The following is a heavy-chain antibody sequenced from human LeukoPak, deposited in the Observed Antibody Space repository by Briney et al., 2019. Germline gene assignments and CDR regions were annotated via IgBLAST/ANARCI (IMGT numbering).Heavy chain of an antibody. CDR3: ARDRGLYDYVWGSYLTGYYYGMDV. CDR2: IYYSGST. V-gene: IGHV4-39*07. CDR1: GGSVSSGSYY. Sequence: PSETLSLTCTVSGGSVSSGSYYWGWIRQPPGKGLEWIGSIYYSGSTYYNPSLKSRVTISVDTSKNQFSLKLSSVTAADTAVYYCARDRGLYDYVWGSYLTGYYYGMDVWGQGTTVTVSS. D-gene: IGHD3-16*01. J-gene: IGHJ6*02.